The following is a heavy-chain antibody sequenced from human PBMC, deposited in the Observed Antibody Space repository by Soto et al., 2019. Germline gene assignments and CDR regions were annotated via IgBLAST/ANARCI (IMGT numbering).Heavy chain of an antibody. Sequence: EVQLSESGGDLRQPGGSLRLSCAASGFTFTNYAMTWVRQTPGKGLEWVSGISASGGLKYYADSVRGRFTVSRDNCKNILYLQMDNLSDEDTALYYCAREVGAPSGWLDPWGQGTQVTVSS. CDR3: AREVGAPSGWLDP. D-gene: IGHD1-26*01. V-gene: IGHV3-23*01. CDR1: GFTFTNYA. J-gene: IGHJ5*02. CDR2: ISASGGLK.